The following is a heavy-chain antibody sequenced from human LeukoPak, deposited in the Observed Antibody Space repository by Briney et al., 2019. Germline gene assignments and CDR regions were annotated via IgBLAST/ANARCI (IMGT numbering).Heavy chain of an antibody. CDR3: ASWNFGCLGGTACHY. CDR1: GYTFTGYY. Sequence: GASVKVSCKASGYTFTGYYMHWVRQAPGQGLEWMGWINPNSGGTNYAQKFQGRVTMTRDTSISTAYMELSRLRSDDTAVYDCASWNFGCLGGTACHYWGQGTLVTVSS. J-gene: IGHJ4*02. D-gene: IGHD3-9*01. V-gene: IGHV1-2*02. CDR2: INPNSGGT.